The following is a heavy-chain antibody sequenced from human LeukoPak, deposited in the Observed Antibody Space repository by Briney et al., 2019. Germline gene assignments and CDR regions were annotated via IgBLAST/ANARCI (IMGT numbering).Heavy chain of an antibody. CDR3: ARGGRIAARTHDAFDI. CDR1: GGTFSSYA. J-gene: IGHJ3*02. V-gene: IGHV1-69*05. Sequence: SVKVSCKASGGTFSSYAISWVRQAPGQGLEWMGRIIPIFGTANYAQKFQGRVTITTDESTRTAYMELSSLRSEDTAVYYCARGGRIAARTHDAFDIWGQGTMVTVSS. CDR2: IIPIFGTA. D-gene: IGHD6-6*01.